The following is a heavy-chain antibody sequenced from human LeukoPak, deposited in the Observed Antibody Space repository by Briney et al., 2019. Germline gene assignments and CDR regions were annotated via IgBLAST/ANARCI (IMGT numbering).Heavy chain of an antibody. CDR2: ISAYNGNT. CDR1: GYTFTSYG. V-gene: IGHV1-18*01. D-gene: IGHD6-19*01. Sequence: GASVKVSCKASGYTFTSYGISWVRQAPGQGLEWMGWISAYNGNTNYAQKLQGRVTMTTDTSTSTAYMERRSLRSDDTAVYYCARHDRVAVAGLYYYYGMDVWGQGTTVTVSS. J-gene: IGHJ6*02. CDR3: ARHDRVAVAGLYYYYGMDV.